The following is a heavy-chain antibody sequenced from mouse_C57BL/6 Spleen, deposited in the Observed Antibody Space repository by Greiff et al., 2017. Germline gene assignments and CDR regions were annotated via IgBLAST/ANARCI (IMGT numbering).Heavy chain of an antibody. V-gene: IGHV1-9*01. J-gene: IGHJ3*01. CDR2: ILPGSGST. CDR3: ARGGITTSSWFAY. CDR1: GYTFTGYW. Sequence: QVQLKESGAELMKPGASVKLSCKATGYTFTGYWIEWVKQRPGHGLEWIGEILPGSGSTNYNGKFKGKATFTADTTSNTADMQLSSLTTEDSAIYYCARGGITTSSWFAYWGQGTLVTVSA. D-gene: IGHD1-1*01.